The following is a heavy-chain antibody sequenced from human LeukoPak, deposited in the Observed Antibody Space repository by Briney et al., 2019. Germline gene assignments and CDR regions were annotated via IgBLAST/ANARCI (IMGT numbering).Heavy chain of an antibody. D-gene: IGHD3-22*01. V-gene: IGHV3-23*01. Sequence: GGSLRLSCAASGFTLSSYAMSWVRQAPGKGLEWVSALSISGDNTYYTDSVKGRFTISRDSSTNTLYLQMNSLRAEDTAVYYCAKDMCNYDSSGYYNYFDYWGQGTLVTVSS. CDR2: LSISGDNT. CDR1: GFTLSSYA. J-gene: IGHJ4*02. CDR3: AKDMCNYDSSGYYNYFDY.